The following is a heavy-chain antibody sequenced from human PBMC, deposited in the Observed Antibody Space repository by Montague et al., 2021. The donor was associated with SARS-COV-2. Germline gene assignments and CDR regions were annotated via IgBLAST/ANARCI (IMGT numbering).Heavy chain of an antibody. V-gene: IGHV4-61*02. J-gene: IGHJ2*01. CDR2: IYSSGST. D-gene: IGHD5-18*01. Sequence: TLSLTCSVSGGSITTGGYYWNWIRQSAGKGQEWIGRIYSSGSTNSRPSLKSRVTISLDTSKNQFSLWLSSVTAADTAVYYCARDPGYTSFTRWYFDLWGPGTLVTVSS. CDR1: GGSITTGGYY. CDR3: ARDPGYTSFTRWYFDL.